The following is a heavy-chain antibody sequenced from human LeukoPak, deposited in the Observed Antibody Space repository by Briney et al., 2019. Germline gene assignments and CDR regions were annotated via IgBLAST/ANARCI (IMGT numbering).Heavy chain of an antibody. CDR2: ISSSGSTI. J-gene: IGHJ4*02. CDR1: GFTFSDYY. D-gene: IGHD6-13*01. Sequence: GGPLRLSCAASGFTFSDYYMSWIRQAPGEGLEWVSYISSSGSTIYYADSVKGRFTISRDNAENSLYLQMNSLRAEDTAVYYCARVGSSSPEPVGYWGQGTLVTVSS. CDR3: ARVGSSSPEPVGY. V-gene: IGHV3-11*01.